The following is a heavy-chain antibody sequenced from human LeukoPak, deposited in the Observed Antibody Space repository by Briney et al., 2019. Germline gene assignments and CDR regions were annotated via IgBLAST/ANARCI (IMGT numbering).Heavy chain of an antibody. J-gene: IGHJ2*01. D-gene: IGHD6-19*01. CDR2: MNPNSGNT. CDR3: ARSQAVSGYWYFDF. Sequence: ASVKVSCKASGYTFTSYDINWVRQAPGQGLEWMGWMNPNSGNTGYPQKFQGRVTMTRNTSISTAYMELSSLRSEDTAVYYCARSQAVSGYWYFDFWGRGTLVTVSS. V-gene: IGHV1-8*01. CDR1: GYTFTSYD.